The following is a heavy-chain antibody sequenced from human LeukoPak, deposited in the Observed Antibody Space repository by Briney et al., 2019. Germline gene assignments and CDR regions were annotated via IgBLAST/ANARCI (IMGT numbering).Heavy chain of an antibody. Sequence: ASVKVSCKVSGYTLTELSMHWVRQAPGKGLEWMGGFDPEDGETIYAQKFQGRVTMTEDTSTDTAYMELNSLRAEDTAVYYCAKQEITMIVVFTVDAFDIWGQGTMVTVSS. J-gene: IGHJ3*02. CDR2: FDPEDGET. D-gene: IGHD3-22*01. CDR1: GYTLTELS. V-gene: IGHV1-24*01. CDR3: AKQEITMIVVFTVDAFDI.